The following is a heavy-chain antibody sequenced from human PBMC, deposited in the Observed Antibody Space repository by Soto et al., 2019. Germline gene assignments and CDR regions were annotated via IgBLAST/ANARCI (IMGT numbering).Heavy chain of an antibody. CDR3: AKSKDSTIFGVVIYYFDT. V-gene: IGHV3-23*01. CDR1: GFTFSSFG. Sequence: LRLSCAASGFTFSSFGMNWVRQAPGKGLEWVSSLSPNGGSTYYAESVKGRFTISRDNAKNTLFLQMDSLRAEDTAVYFCAKSKDSTIFGVVIYYFDTWGQGALVTVSS. CDR2: LSPNGGST. J-gene: IGHJ4*02. D-gene: IGHD3-3*01.